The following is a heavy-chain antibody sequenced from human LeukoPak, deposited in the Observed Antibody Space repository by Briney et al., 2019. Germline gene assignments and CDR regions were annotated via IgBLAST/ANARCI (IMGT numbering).Heavy chain of an antibody. D-gene: IGHD5-18*01. V-gene: IGHV3-21*01. CDR2: ISSSSSYI. CDR1: GFTFSSYS. Sequence: GGSLRLSCAASGFTFSSYSMNWVRQAPGKGLEWVSSISSSSSYIYYADSVKGRFTISRDNAKNSLYLQMNSLRAEDTAVYYCARGCGYSYGYGYWGQGTLVTVSS. J-gene: IGHJ4*02. CDR3: ARGCGYSYGYGY.